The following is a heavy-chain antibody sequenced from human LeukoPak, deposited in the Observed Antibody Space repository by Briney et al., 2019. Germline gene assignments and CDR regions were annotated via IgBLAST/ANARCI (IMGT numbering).Heavy chain of an antibody. CDR3: ARDRHSYDSSGYQH. J-gene: IGHJ1*01. Sequence: GGSLRLSCAASGFTFSDYYMSWIRQAPGKGLEWVSYISSSGSTIYYADSVKGRFTISRDNAKNSLYLQMNSLRAEDTAVYYCARDRHSYDSSGYQHWGQGTLVTVSS. CDR1: GFTFSDYY. V-gene: IGHV3-11*01. CDR2: ISSSGSTI. D-gene: IGHD3-22*01.